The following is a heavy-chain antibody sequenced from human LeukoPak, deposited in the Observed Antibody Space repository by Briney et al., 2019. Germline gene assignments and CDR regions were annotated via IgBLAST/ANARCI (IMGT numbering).Heavy chain of an antibody. V-gene: IGHV1-2*06. CDR3: ARAVRGYSYGTFDY. Sequence: ASVKVSCKASGYTFTGYYMHWVRQAPGQGLEWMGRLNPNSGGTNYAQKFQGRVTMTRDTSISTAYMELSRLRSDDTAVYYCARAVRGYSYGTFDYWGQGTLVTVSS. J-gene: IGHJ4*02. CDR2: LNPNSGGT. D-gene: IGHD5-18*01. CDR1: GYTFTGYY.